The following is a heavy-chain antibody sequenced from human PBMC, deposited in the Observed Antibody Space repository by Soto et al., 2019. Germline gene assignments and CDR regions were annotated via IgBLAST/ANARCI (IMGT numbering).Heavy chain of an antibody. CDR1: GFTFRSYA. Sequence: EVQLLESGGGLVQPGGSLRLSCAASGFTFRSYAMSWVRQAPGKGLEWVSAISGSGGSTYYADSVKGRFTISRDNSKNTLDLQMNSLRAEDTAVDYCAKDPDYSGKYYFDYVGQGTLVTVSS. D-gene: IGHD2-15*01. CDR3: AKDPDYSGKYYFDY. J-gene: IGHJ4*02. CDR2: ISGSGGST. V-gene: IGHV3-23*01.